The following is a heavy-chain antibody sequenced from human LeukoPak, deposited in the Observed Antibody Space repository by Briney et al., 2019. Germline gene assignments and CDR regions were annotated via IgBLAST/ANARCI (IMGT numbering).Heavy chain of an antibody. J-gene: IGHJ5*02. Sequence: GGSLRLSCAASGFTFSDYYMRWIRQAPGKGLEWVSYISSSGSTIYYADSVKGRFTISRDNAKNSLYLQMNSLRAEDTAVYYCARDPPAPMVRGVIITGNWFDPWGQGTLVTVSS. V-gene: IGHV3-11*04. CDR1: GFTFSDYY. CDR3: ARDPPAPMVRGVIITGNWFDP. CDR2: ISSSGSTI. D-gene: IGHD3-10*01.